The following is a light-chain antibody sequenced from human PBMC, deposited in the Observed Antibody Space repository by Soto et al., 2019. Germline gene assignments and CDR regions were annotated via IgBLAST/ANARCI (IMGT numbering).Light chain of an antibody. CDR3: SSYTSGSVL. V-gene: IGLV2-14*01. Sequence: SVLTKPASVSGLPGQSITVSCTRTSLDVGNYNFVSWYQQHPGKAPKVIIYDVSNRPSGVSDRFSASKSGNTASLTISGLQTEDEAVYFCSSYTSGSVLFGGGTKVTVL. CDR2: DVS. CDR1: SLDVGNYNF. J-gene: IGLJ3*02.